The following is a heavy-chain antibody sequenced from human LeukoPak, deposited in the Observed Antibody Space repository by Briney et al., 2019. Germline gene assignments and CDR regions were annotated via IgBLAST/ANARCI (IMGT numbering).Heavy chain of an antibody. J-gene: IGHJ4*02. CDR3: ARLPSPIEPSGSFDY. V-gene: IGHV1-18*01. Sequence: ASVKASCKASGYTFTSYGISWVRQAPGQGLEWMGWISAYNGNTNYAQKLQGRVTMTTDTSTSTAYMELRSLRSEDTAVYYCARLPSPIEPSGSFDYWGQGTLVTVSS. CDR1: GYTFTSYG. CDR2: ISAYNGNT. D-gene: IGHD5-12*01.